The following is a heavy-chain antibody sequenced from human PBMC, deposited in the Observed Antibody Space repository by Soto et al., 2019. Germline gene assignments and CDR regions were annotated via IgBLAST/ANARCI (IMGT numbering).Heavy chain of an antibody. D-gene: IGHD1-20*01. V-gene: IGHV1-69*13. CDR1: GGTFSSYA. Sequence: VASVKVSCKASGGTFSSYAISWVRQAPGQGLEWMGGIIPIFGTANYAQKFQGRVTITADESTSTAYMELSSLRSEDTAVYYCASDSSSQLLITGIPNILTCWGQGTLVTVSS. CDR3: ASDSSSQLLITGIPNILTC. J-gene: IGHJ4*02. CDR2: IIPIFGTA.